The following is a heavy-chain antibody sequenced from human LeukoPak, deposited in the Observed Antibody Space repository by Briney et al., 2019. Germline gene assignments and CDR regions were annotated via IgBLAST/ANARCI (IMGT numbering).Heavy chain of an antibody. V-gene: IGHV5-10-1*01. CDR3: ARHSSRYSGYDLNDAFDI. J-gene: IGHJ3*02. Sequence: KDGESLKISCKGSGYSFTSYRISWVRQMPGKGLEWMGRIDPSDSYTNYSPSFQGHVTISADKSISTAYLQWSSLKASDTAMYYCARHSSRYSGYDLNDAFDIWGQGTMVTVSS. CDR2: IDPSDSYT. D-gene: IGHD5-12*01. CDR1: GYSFTSYR.